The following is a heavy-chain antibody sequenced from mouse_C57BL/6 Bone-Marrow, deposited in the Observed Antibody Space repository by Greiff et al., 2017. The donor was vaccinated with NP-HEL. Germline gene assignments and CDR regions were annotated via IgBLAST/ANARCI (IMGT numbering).Heavy chain of an antibody. Sequence: ESGPGLVKPSQSLSLTCSVTGYSITSGYYWNWIRQFPGNKLEWMGYISYDGSNNYNPSLKNRISITRDTSKNQFFLKLNSVTTEDTATYYCARGGGNYADYWGQGTTLTVSS. CDR3: ARGGGNYADY. J-gene: IGHJ2*01. CDR2: ISYDGSN. D-gene: IGHD1-1*02. V-gene: IGHV3-6*01. CDR1: GYSITSGYY.